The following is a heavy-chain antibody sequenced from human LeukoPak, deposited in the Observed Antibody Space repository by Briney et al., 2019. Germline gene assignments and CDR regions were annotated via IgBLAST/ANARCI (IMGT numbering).Heavy chain of an antibody. J-gene: IGHJ4*02. Sequence: SVKVSCKASGGTFSSYAISWVRQAPGQGLEWMGRIIPILGIANYAQKFQGRVTITADKSTSTAYMELSSLRSEDTAVYYCASDLEVAAASTPSPVDYWGQGTLVTVSS. CDR3: ASDLEVAAASTPSPVDY. V-gene: IGHV1-69*04. D-gene: IGHD6-13*01. CDR1: GGTFSSYA. CDR2: IIPILGIA.